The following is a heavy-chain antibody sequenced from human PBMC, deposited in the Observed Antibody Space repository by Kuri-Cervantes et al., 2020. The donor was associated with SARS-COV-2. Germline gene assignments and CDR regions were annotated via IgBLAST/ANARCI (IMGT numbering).Heavy chain of an antibody. V-gene: IGHV4-38-2*01. J-gene: IGHJ6*03. CDR3: ATNSVSDSYYNGDMDV. D-gene: IGHD3-10*01. CDR1: GYSISSGYY. Sequence: SETLSLTCAVSGYSISSGYYWGWIRQPPGKGLEWIGSIYHSGSTYYNPSLKSRVTISVDTSKNQFSLKLSSVTAADTAVYYCATNSVSDSYYNGDMDVWGKGTTVTVSS. CDR2: IYHSGST.